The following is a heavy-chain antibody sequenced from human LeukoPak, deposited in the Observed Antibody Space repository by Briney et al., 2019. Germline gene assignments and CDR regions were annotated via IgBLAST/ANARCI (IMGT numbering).Heavy chain of an antibody. J-gene: IGHJ6*04. V-gene: IGHV1-24*01. CDR2: FDPEDGET. CDR3: ATYGMDV. Sequence: ASVKVSCKVSGYTLSELSIYWVRQAPGKGLEWMGGFDPEDGETIYAQKFQGRVTMTEETSTDTAYMELSSLRSEDTAVYYCATYGMDVWGKGTTVTVSS. CDR1: GYTLSELS.